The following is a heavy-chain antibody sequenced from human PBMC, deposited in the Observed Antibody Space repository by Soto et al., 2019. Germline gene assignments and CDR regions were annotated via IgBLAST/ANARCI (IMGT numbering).Heavy chain of an antibody. CDR3: ASGHLPWDRHAYGMDV. V-gene: IGHV3-64*07. Sequence: VQLVESGGGVVQPGRSLRLSCAASGFTFTTYCMHWVRQAPGKGLEYLSAISNDAVHTYYAESVKDRFTISRDNSKDTLYVPMGSLRPEDMAVSYCASGHLPWDRHAYGMDVWGQGTTVTVSS. CDR1: GFTFTTYC. CDR2: ISNDAVHT. D-gene: IGHD1-26*01. J-gene: IGHJ6*02.